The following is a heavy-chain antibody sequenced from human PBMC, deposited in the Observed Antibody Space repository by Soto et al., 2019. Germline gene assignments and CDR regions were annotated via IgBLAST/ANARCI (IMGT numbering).Heavy chain of an antibody. V-gene: IGHV3-23*01. CDR1: GFTFSSYA. CDR3: AKGTPPGYCSSTSCYGDPRTFDY. J-gene: IGHJ4*02. D-gene: IGHD2-2*01. Sequence: GGSLRLSCAASGFTFSSYAMSWVRQAPGKGLEWVSAISGSGGSTYYADSVKGRFTISRDNSKNTLYLQMNSLRAEDTAVYYCAKGTPPGYCSSTSCYGDPRTFDYWGQGTLVTVSS. CDR2: ISGSGGST.